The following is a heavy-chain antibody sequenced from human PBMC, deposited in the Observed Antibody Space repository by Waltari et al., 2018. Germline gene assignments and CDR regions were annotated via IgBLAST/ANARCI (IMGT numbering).Heavy chain of an antibody. V-gene: IGHV4-59*01. CDR2: IYYIGST. CDR3: AASYDILTDPPPFDY. Sequence: QVQLQESGPGLVQPSETLSLTCTVSGGSISSYYWSWLRQPPGKGLEWIGYIYYIGSTNYNPSLKSRVTISVDTSKIQFSLKLSSVTAADTAVYYCAASYDILTDPPPFDYWGQGTLVTVSS. J-gene: IGHJ4*02. CDR1: GGSISSYY. D-gene: IGHD3-9*01.